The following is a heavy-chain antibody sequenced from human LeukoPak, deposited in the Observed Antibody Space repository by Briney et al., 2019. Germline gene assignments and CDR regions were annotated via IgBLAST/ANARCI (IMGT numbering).Heavy chain of an antibody. V-gene: IGHV3-21*05. J-gene: IGHJ4*02. CDR2: ISSSSSYI. CDR3: AREQWLAFDY. CDR1: GFTFSSYE. D-gene: IGHD6-19*01. Sequence: GGSLRLSCAASGFTFSSYEMNWVRQAPGKGLEWVSYISSSSSYIYYADSVKGRFTISRDNAKNSLYLQMNSLRAEDTAVYYCAREQWLAFDYWGQGTLVTVSS.